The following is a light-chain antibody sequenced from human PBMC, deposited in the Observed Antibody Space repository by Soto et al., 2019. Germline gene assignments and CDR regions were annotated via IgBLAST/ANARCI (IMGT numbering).Light chain of an antibody. CDR2: GAS. CDR1: QSFSSTY. Sequence: LRQTAGKLAVSGESIAIGARRVSQSFSSTYLAWYQQKPGQAPRLLIYGASSRATGFPDRFSGGGSGTDFSFTISSLDPEDFAVYYCQPYSRAPVTVGQGTRLEIK. V-gene: IGKV3-20*01. CDR3: QPYSRAPVT. J-gene: IGKJ5*01.